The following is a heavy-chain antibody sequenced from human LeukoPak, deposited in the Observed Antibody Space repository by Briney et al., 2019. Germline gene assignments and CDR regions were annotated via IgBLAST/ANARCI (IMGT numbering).Heavy chain of an antibody. V-gene: IGHV4-59*01. J-gene: IGHJ4*02. CDR1: GGSISSYY. CDR3: ARDAIYSGYDLFDY. Sequence: SETLSLTCTVSGGSISSYYWSWIRQPPGKGLEWIGYIYYSGSTNYNPSLKSRVTISVDTSKNQCSLKLSSVTAADTAVYYCARDAIYSGYDLFDYWGQGTLVTVSS. CDR2: IYYSGST. D-gene: IGHD5-12*01.